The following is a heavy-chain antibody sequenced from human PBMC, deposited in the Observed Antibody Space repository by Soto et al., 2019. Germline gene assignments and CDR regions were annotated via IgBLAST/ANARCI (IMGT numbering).Heavy chain of an antibody. V-gene: IGHV1-2*04. J-gene: IGHJ6*02. CDR2: INPNSGGT. D-gene: IGHD6-13*01. Sequence: ASVKVSCKASGYTFTGYYIHWVRQAPGQGLEWMGWINPNSGGTNYAQKFQGWVTMTRDTSISTAYMELSRLRSDDTAVYYCARDSNRGAGYSSNWYWDAGGGYYYGMDVWGQGTTVTVSS. CDR1: GYTFTGYY. CDR3: ARDSNRGAGYSSNWYWDAGGGYYYGMDV.